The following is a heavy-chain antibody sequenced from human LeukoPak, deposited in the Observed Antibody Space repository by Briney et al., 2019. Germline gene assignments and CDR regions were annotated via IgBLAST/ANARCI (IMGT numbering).Heavy chain of an antibody. J-gene: IGHJ4*02. V-gene: IGHV3-23*01. CDR2: ISGSGGST. CDR1: GFTFSGYG. Sequence: GGSLRLSCAASGFTFSGYGMHWVRQAPGKGLEWVSAISGSGGSTYYADSVKGRFTISRDNSKNTLYLQMNSLRAEDTAVYYCAKDRRITMVRGVVLVGPFDYWGQGTLVTVSS. CDR3: AKDRRITMVRGVVLVGPFDY. D-gene: IGHD3-10*01.